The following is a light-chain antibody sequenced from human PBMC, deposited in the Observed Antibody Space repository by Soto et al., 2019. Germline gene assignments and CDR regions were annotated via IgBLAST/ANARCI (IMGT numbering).Light chain of an antibody. CDR1: QTISSW. CDR2: KAS. J-gene: IGKJ1*01. V-gene: IGKV1-5*03. CDR3: KLYISYSVA. Sequence: DIQMTQSPSTLSGSVGDRVTITCRASQTISSWLAWYQQKPGKAPKLLIYKASTLKSGVPSRFSGCGSGTVFTLTFSRLQPDDFATYYFKLYISYSVAFGQGTQVELK.